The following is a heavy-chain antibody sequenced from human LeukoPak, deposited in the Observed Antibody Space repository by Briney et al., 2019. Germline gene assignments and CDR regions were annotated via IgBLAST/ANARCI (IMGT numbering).Heavy chain of an antibody. Sequence: GKSLRLSCAASGFIMSNYGMHWVRQAPGKGLESVAVISYDGIKKYYSDSVKGRFDISRDISKSTLYLQMDGLKFEDTAVYYCVKDWGSGWGRAFDSWGQGALVTVSS. J-gene: IGHJ4*02. CDR3: VKDWGSGWGRAFDS. CDR1: GFIMSNYG. CDR2: ISYDGIKK. V-gene: IGHV3-30*18. D-gene: IGHD6-19*01.